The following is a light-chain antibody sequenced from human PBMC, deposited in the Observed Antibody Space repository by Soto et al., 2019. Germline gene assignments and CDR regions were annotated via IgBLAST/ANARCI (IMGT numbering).Light chain of an antibody. CDR3: SSYAGSSNVV. CDR1: SSDVGGYKY. Sequence: QSALTQPPSASGSLGQSVTISCTGTSSDVGGYKYVSWYQQHPGKAPKLMIYEVSKRPSGVPDRFSGSKSGNTSSLTVSGLQAEDEADYYCSSYAGSSNVVFGGGTQLTVL. V-gene: IGLV2-8*01. CDR2: EVS. J-gene: IGLJ2*01.